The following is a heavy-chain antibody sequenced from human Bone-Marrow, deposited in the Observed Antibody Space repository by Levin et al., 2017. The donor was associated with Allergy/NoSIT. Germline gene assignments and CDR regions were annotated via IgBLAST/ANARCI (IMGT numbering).Heavy chain of an antibody. V-gene: IGHV4-59*08. CDR3: ARHYFGAVAGDAFDI. Sequence: SETLSLTCTVSGGSISSYYWSWIRQPPGKGLEWIGYIYYSGSTNYNPSLKSRVTISLDTSKSQFSLKLSSVTAADTAVYYCARHYFGAVAGDAFDIWGQGTMVTVSS. D-gene: IGHD6-19*01. J-gene: IGHJ3*02. CDR2: IYYSGST. CDR1: GGSISSYY.